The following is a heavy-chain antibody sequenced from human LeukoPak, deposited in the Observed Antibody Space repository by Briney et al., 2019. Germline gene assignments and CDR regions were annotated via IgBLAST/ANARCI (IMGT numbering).Heavy chain of an antibody. J-gene: IGHJ4*02. D-gene: IGHD2-15*01. CDR1: GGSFSGYY. CDR2: INHSGST. CDR3: ARGVVVVAGCLLDY. V-gene: IGHV4-34*01. Sequence: SETLSLTCAVYGGSFSGYYWSWIRQPPGKGLEWIGEINHSGSTNYNPSLKSRVTISVDTSKNQFSLKLSSVTAADTAVYYCARGVVVVAGCLLDYWGQGPLVPVSS.